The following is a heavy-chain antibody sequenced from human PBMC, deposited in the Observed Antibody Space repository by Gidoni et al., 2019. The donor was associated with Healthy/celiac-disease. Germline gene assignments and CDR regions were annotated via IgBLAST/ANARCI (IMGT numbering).Heavy chain of an antibody. D-gene: IGHD3-10*01. CDR1: GGSLSGYY. Sequence: QVQLQQWGAGLLKPSETLSLTCAVYGGSLSGYYWSWIRQPPGKGLEWIGEINHSGSTNYNPSLKSRVTISVDTSKNQFSLKLSSVTAADTAVYYCARGRPPLLWFGELSYFDYWGQGTLVTVSS. V-gene: IGHV4-34*01. CDR2: INHSGST. J-gene: IGHJ4*02. CDR3: ARGRPPLLWFGELSYFDY.